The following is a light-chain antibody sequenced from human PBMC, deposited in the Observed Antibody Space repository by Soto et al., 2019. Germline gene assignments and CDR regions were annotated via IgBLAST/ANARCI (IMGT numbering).Light chain of an antibody. CDR2: KAS. CDR1: QSISSW. CDR3: QQYNSFALT. Sequence: DIHMTQSPSTLSASVGDRVTITCRASQSISSWLAWYQQKPGKAPKLLIYKASGLESGVPSRFSGSGSGTEFTLTISSLQPDEFATYYCQQYNSFALTFGGGTKVDIK. J-gene: IGKJ4*01. V-gene: IGKV1-5*03.